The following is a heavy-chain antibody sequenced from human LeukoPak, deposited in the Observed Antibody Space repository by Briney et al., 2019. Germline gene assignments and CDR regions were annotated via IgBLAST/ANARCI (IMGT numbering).Heavy chain of an antibody. CDR3: AKVVNYSNYEGVDYFDY. CDR1: GFTFSSYG. J-gene: IGHJ4*02. D-gene: IGHD4-11*01. V-gene: IGHV3-33*06. CDR2: IWYDGSNK. Sequence: GGSLRLSCAASGFTFSSYGMHWVRQAPGKGLEWVAVIWYDGSNKYYADSVKGRFTISRDNSKNTLYLQMNSLRAEDTAVYYCAKVVNYSNYEGVDYFDYWGQGTLVTVSS.